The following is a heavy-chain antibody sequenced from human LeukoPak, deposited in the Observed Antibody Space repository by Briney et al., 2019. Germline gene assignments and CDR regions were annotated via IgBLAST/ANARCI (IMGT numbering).Heavy chain of an antibody. D-gene: IGHD1-26*01. Sequence: ASVKVSCKASVYTFTGNYLHWVRQAPGQGLEWMGWINPNSGGTNYAQKFQGRVTMTRDTSISTAYMELSRLRSDDTAVYYCARESMVGATTLDYWGQGTLVTVSP. J-gene: IGHJ4*02. V-gene: IGHV1-2*02. CDR1: VYTFTGNY. CDR2: INPNSGGT. CDR3: ARESMVGATTLDY.